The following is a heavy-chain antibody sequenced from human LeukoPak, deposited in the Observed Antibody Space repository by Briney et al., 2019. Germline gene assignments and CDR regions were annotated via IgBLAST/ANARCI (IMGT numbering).Heavy chain of an antibody. CDR1: GGSISSSSYY. J-gene: IGHJ5*02. CDR3: ARGGFLQYQLLPNRWWFDP. Sequence: PSETLSLTCTVSGGSISSSSYYWGWIHQPPGKGLEWIGSIYYSGSTYYNPSLKSRVTISVDKSKNQFSLKLSSVTAADTAVYYCARGGFLQYQLLPNRWWFDPWGQGTLVTVSS. V-gene: IGHV4-39*07. CDR2: IYYSGST. D-gene: IGHD2-2*01.